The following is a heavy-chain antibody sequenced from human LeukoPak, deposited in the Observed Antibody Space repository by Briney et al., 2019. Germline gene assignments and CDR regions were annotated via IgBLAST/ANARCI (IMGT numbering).Heavy chain of an antibody. Sequence: PSETLSLTCTVSGDSISSSSYYWGWIRQPPGKGLEWIGSIYYSGSTYYNPSLKSRVTISVDTSKNQFSLKLSSVTAADTAVYYCARGGPRWLLFDYWGQGTLVTVSS. CDR1: GDSISSSSYY. CDR2: IYYSGST. J-gene: IGHJ4*02. D-gene: IGHD5-12*01. V-gene: IGHV4-39*07. CDR3: ARGGPRWLLFDY.